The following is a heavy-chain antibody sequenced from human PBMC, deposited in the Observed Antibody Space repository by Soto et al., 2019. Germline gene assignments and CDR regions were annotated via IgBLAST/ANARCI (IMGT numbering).Heavy chain of an antibody. J-gene: IGHJ5*02. Sequence: ASVKVSCKASGYSFTSYGISWVRQAPGQGLEWMGWISAYNGNTNYAQKLQGRVTMTTDTSTSTAYMELRSLRSDDTAVYYCARVWTPRGGNWFDPWGQGTLVTVSS. CDR1: GYSFTSYG. CDR2: ISAYNGNT. D-gene: IGHD3-3*01. CDR3: ARVWTPRGGNWFDP. V-gene: IGHV1-18*01.